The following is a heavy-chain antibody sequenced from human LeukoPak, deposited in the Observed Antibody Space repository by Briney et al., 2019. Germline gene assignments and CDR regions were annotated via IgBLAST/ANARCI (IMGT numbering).Heavy chain of an antibody. Sequence: GGSLRLSCAASGFTFSSYAMHWVRQAPGKGLEWVAVISYDGSNKYYADSVKGRFTISRDNSKNTLYLQMNSLRAEDTAVYYCARAWDYWGQGTLVTVSS. CDR1: GFTFSSYA. J-gene: IGHJ4*02. V-gene: IGHV3-30*04. CDR3: ARAWDY. CDR2: ISYDGSNK.